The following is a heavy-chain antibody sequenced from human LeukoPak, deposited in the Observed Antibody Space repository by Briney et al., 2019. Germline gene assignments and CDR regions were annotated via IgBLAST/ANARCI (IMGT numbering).Heavy chain of an antibody. CDR2: IYGGDST. CDR3: AREAYYHDSSGYYYPDY. CDR1: GFTVSTNY. Sequence: PGGSLRLSCAASGFTVSTNYMRWVRQAPGMGLEWVSIIYGGDSTSYTDSVKGRFTISRDSSKNTSYLQMNSLRAEDTAVYFCAREAYYHDSSGYYYPDYWGQGTLVTVSS. J-gene: IGHJ4*02. D-gene: IGHD3-22*01. V-gene: IGHV3-66*02.